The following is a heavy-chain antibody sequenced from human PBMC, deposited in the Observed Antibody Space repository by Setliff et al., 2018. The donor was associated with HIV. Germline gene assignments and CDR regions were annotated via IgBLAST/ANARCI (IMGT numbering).Heavy chain of an antibody. CDR3: ARVASGYDYGWLDP. CDR1: GFTFRNYG. Sequence: GSLRLSCAASGFTFRNYGIHWVRQAPGKGLEWIAFIRYDGNDKYYADSVKGRFTISRDNSKNTLYLQMNSLRAEDTAVYYCARVASGYDYGWLDPWGQGTLVTVSS. D-gene: IGHD5-12*01. V-gene: IGHV3-30*02. J-gene: IGHJ5*02. CDR2: IRYDGNDK.